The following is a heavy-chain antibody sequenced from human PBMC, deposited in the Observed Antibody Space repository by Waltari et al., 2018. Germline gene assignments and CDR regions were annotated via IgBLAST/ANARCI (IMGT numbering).Heavy chain of an antibody. CDR1: GDSVTNSYW. CDR3: ARDRGRGLYLDT. Sequence: QLQESGPGLMKPSGTLSLSCAVSGDSVTNSYWWIWVRQSPQRGLEWIGQVHGSGRANYNPSFASRVTVSLDTSKNQFSLEVTSATAADTAVYFCARDRGRGLYLDTWGPGTLVTVSP. V-gene: IGHV4-4*02. CDR2: VHGSGRA. D-gene: IGHD2-15*01. J-gene: IGHJ4*02.